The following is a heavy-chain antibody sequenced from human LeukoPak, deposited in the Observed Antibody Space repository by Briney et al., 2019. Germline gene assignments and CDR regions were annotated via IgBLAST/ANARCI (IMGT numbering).Heavy chain of an antibody. CDR1: GFTFSGSA. D-gene: IGHD3-10*01. CDR2: IRSTANGYAT. CDR3: TGNYYGSGSYADFDY. Sequence: GGSLRLSCAASGFTFSGSALHWVRQASGKGLEWVGRIRSTANGYATAYAASGKGRFTISRDDSKNTASLQLDSLKTEDTAVYYCTGNYYGSGSYADFDYWAQGALVTVSS. J-gene: IGHJ4*02. V-gene: IGHV3-73*01.